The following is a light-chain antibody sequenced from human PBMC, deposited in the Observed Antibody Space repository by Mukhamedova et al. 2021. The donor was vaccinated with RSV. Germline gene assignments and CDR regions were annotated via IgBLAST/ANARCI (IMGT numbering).Light chain of an antibody. CDR1: QGISSA. V-gene: IGKV1-13*02. CDR2: DAS. Sequence: RASQGISSALAWYQQKPGKAPKLLIYDASSLEGGVPSRFSGSGSGTDFTLTISSLQPEDFATYYCQQFNSYPFTFGPGTKLDIK. CDR3: QQFNSYPFT. J-gene: IGKJ3*01.